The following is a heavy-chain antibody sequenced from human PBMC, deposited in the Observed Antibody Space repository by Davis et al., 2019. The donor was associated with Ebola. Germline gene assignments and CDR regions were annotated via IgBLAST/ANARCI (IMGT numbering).Heavy chain of an antibody. CDR3: AREYRGGRLEN. J-gene: IGHJ4*02. Sequence: SETLSLTCAVYGASFRGYYWSWIRQPPGKGLEWIGEINHSGSTNYNPSLMSRVTIPEDTSKTQFSLKLSSVTAADRAVYYCAREYRGGRLENWGQGNLVTVSS. V-gene: IGHV4-34*01. CDR1: GASFRGYY. CDR2: INHSGST. D-gene: IGHD6-25*01.